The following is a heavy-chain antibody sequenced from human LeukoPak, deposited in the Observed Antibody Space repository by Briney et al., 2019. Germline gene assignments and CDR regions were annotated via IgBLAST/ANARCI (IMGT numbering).Heavy chain of an antibody. J-gene: IGHJ4*02. CDR2: IYYSGST. D-gene: IGHD3-10*01. V-gene: IGHV4-31*03. Sequence: SETLSLTCTVSGGSISSGGYYWGWIRQHPGKGLEWIGYIYYSGSTYYNPSLKSRVTISVDTSKNQFSLKLSSVTAADTAVYYCARAPRYYGSGSHDPYYFDYWGQGTLVTVSS. CDR3: ARAPRYYGSGSHDPYYFDY. CDR1: GGSISSGGYY.